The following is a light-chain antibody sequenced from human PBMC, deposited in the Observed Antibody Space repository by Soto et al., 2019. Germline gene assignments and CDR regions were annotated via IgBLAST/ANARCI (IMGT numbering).Light chain of an antibody. Sequence: EIVLTQSPGTLSLSPGERATLSCRASQSVSSSHLAWYQQKPGQAPRLLIYGASNRATGIPDRFSGSGSGTDFTLTISRLEPEDFAVYFCQHYGSSPYTFGQGTKLEIK. CDR2: GAS. V-gene: IGKV3-20*01. CDR1: QSVSSSH. CDR3: QHYGSSPYT. J-gene: IGKJ2*01.